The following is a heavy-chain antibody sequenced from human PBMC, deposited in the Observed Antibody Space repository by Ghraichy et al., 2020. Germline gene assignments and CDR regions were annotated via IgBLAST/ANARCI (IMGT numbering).Heavy chain of an antibody. CDR1: GYTFTNYA. D-gene: IGHD3-10*01. V-gene: IGHV7-4-1*02. J-gene: IGHJ4*02. Sequence: ASVKVSCKASGYTFTNYAIIWVRQAPGQGLEWMGWINTNTGNSNYAQDFAGRIVFSLDTSVSTAYLQISSLKPEDTAVYYCAKKGAQGSYSEDWGQGTLVTVSS. CDR2: INTNTGNS. CDR3: AKKGAQGSYSED.